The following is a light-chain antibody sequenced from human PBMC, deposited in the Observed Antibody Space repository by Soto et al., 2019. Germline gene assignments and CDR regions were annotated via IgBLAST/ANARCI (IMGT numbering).Light chain of an antibody. CDR1: QSISNW. Sequence: DIQLTQSPSTLSAAVGDSVTITCRASQSISNWLAWYQQKPGTAPKVLIYHASNLQSGVPSRFSGSGSGADFTLTISSLQSEDFATYYCQQLNSYPITFGQGTRLEIK. J-gene: IGKJ5*01. CDR3: QQLNSYPIT. V-gene: IGKV1-5*01. CDR2: HAS.